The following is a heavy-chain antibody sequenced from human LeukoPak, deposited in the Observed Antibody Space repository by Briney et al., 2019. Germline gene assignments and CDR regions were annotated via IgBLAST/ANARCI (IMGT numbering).Heavy chain of an antibody. Sequence: ASVKVSCKASGYTFTGYYMHWVRQAPGQGLEWMGWINPNSGGTNYAQKFQGRVTMTRDTSISTAYMELSRLRSDDTAVYYCARVRRSWSLGGYRDRRPLDVWGKGTTVTISS. D-gene: IGHD3-16*01. CDR1: GYTFTGYY. CDR3: ARVRRSWSLGGYRDRRPLDV. V-gene: IGHV1-2*02. J-gene: IGHJ6*04. CDR2: INPNSGGT.